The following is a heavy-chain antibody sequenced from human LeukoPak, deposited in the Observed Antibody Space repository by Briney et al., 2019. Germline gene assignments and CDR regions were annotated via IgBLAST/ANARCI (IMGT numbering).Heavy chain of an antibody. J-gene: IGHJ4*02. CDR3: AGHTNY. Sequence: GGSLRLSCAASGFSFSTYWMSWVRQAPGKWLEWVANIKQDGSERYYVDSVRGRVTISRDNTKNSLYLQMNSLRVEDTAVYYCAGHTNYWGQGTLVTVSS. CDR1: GFSFSTYW. CDR2: IKQDGSER. D-gene: IGHD1-1*01. V-gene: IGHV3-7*01.